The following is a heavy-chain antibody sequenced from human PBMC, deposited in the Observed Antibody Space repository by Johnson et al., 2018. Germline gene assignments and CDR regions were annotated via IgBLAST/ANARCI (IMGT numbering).Heavy chain of an antibody. CDR2: IPYDGSNK. V-gene: IGHV3-30*04. J-gene: IGHJ3*02. CDR3: ARSIDDFWSQAGAFDI. CDR1: GFTFSSYA. D-gene: IGHD3-3*01. Sequence: QVQLVQSGGGVVQPGRSLRLSCAASGFTFSSYAMHWVRQAPGKGLEWVAVIPYDGSNKYYADSVKGRFTISRDNAKNSLYLQTNSLRAEDTAVYYCARSIDDFWSQAGAFDIWGQGTMVTVSS.